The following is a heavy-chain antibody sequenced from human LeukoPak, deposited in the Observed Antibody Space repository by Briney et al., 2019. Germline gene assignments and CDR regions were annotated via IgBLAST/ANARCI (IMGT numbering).Heavy chain of an antibody. CDR3: AKGPTDSCWEKLHD. J-gene: IGHJ4*02. CDR2: IGESDGRT. D-gene: IGHD1-26*01. V-gene: IGHV3-23*01. Sequence: GSLRLPCAASGITVTTLPMTLVRQAPGKGLEWVSGIGESDGRTYYADSVKGRFTISRDESKNTLYLQMNSLRAEDTAVYYCAKGPTDSCWEKLHDWGQGTLVTVSS. CDR1: GITVTTLP.